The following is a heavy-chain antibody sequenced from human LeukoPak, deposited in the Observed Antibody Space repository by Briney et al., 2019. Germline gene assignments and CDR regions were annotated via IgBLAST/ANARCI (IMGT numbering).Heavy chain of an antibody. CDR1: SFTSYW. CDR2: IYPGDSDT. J-gene: IGHJ4*02. V-gene: IGHV5-51*01. D-gene: IGHD6-13*01. CDR3: ARYSSSWYRFDY. Sequence: KDGESLKISCKGYSFTSYWIGWVRQMPGKGLEWMGIIYPGDSDTRYSPSFQGQVTISADKSISTVYLQCSSLKASDTAMYYCARYSSSWYRFDYWGQGTLVTVSS.